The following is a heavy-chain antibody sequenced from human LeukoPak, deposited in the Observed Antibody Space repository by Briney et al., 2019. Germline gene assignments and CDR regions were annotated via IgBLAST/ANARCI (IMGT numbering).Heavy chain of an antibody. D-gene: IGHD2-2*01. J-gene: IGHJ4*02. V-gene: IGHV4-39*01. CDR1: GGSISSSSYY. CDR2: IYYSEST. Sequence: SETLSLTCTVSGGSISSSSYYWGWIRQPPGKGLEWIGSIYYSESTYYNPSLKSRVTISVDTPKNQFSLKLSSVTAADTAVYYCARQLGYCSSTSCYADKVDYWGQGTLVTVSS. CDR3: ARQLGYCSSTSCYADKVDY.